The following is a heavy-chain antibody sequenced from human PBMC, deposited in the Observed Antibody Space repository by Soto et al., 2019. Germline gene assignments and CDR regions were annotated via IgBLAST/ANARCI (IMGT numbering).Heavy chain of an antibody. J-gene: IGHJ4*02. CDR3: ARDLNRSGYSYGDFMAMRYFDY. Sequence: ASVKVSCKASGYTFTSYYMHWVRQAPGQGLEWMGIINPSGGSTSYAQKFQGRVTMTRDTSTSTVYMELSSLRSEDTAVYYCARDLNRSGYSYGDFMAMRYFDYWGQGTLVTVSS. D-gene: IGHD5-18*01. CDR2: INPSGGST. CDR1: GYTFTSYY. V-gene: IGHV1-46*01.